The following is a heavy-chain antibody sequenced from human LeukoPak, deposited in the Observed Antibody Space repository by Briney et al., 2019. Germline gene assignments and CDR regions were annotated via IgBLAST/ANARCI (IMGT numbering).Heavy chain of an antibody. CDR2: ISGSGGST. CDR1: GVTFSSYA. J-gene: IGHJ4*02. Sequence: VGSPRLSCAASGVTFSSYAMSWVRHAPGKGREWGSAISGSGGSTYYADSVKGRFTISRDNSKNTLYLQMNSLRAEATAVYYCAKDRIPDGKYSIDFWGQGTLVTVSS. V-gene: IGHV3-23*01. CDR3: AKDRIPDGKYSIDF. D-gene: IGHD5-24*01.